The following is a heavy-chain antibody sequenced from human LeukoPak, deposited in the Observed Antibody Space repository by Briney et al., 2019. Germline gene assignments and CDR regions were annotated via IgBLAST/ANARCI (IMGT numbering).Heavy chain of an antibody. V-gene: IGHV4-59*02. CDR3: ARSSYYYGADALDI. CDR2: IYYTGST. D-gene: IGHD3-10*01. Sequence: PSETLSLTCTVSGGSVSDYYWSWIRQSPGKGLEWIGYIYYTGSTSYNPSLRSRVTISVDTSKNQFSLKLSSVTAADTAVYYCARSSYYYGADALDIWGQGTTVTVSS. CDR1: GGSVSDYY. J-gene: IGHJ3*02.